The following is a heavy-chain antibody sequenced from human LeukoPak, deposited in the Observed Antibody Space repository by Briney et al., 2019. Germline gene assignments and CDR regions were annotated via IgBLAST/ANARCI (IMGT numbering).Heavy chain of an antibody. CDR3: AREDAFDI. J-gene: IGHJ3*02. CDR2: ISSNGGTT. V-gene: IGHV3-64*04. CDR1: GFTFSSYP. Sequence: PGGSLRLSCSASGFTFSSYPMHWVRQAPGKGLEYVSVISSNGGTTYYADSVKGRFTISRDNSKNTLYLQMNSLRAEDTAVYYCAREDAFDIWGQGTMVTVSS.